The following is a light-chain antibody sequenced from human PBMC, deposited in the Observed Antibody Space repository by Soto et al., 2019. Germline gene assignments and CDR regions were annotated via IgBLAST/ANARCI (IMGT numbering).Light chain of an antibody. J-gene: IGKJ5*01. V-gene: IGKV3-11*01. CDR1: QSVSSY. Sequence: EIVLTQSPATLSLSPGERATLSCRVSQSVSSYLAWYQQKPGQAPRLLIYDASNRATGIPARFSGSGSWTDFTLTINSLEPEDFAVYYRQQRSNWPSITFGQGTRLEIK. CDR2: DAS. CDR3: QQRSNWPSIT.